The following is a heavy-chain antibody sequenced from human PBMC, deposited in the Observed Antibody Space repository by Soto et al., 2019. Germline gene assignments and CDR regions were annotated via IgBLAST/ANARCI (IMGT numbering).Heavy chain of an antibody. Sequence: SVKVSCKASGYTFTRYAMHWVRQAPGQRLEWMGWINAGNGNTKYSQKFQGRVTITTDTSASTAYMELSSLRSEDTAVYYCARDGAVAGDSNFDYWGQGTLVTVSS. D-gene: IGHD6-19*01. J-gene: IGHJ4*02. CDR3: ARDGAVAGDSNFDY. V-gene: IGHV1-3*01. CDR2: INAGNGNT. CDR1: GYTFTRYA.